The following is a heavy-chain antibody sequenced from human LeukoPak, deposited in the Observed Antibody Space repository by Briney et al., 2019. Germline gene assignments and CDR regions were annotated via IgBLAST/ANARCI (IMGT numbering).Heavy chain of an antibody. CDR3: AREGVLPRRVGMDV. J-gene: IGHJ6*02. CDR2: IYYGGST. Sequence: SETLSLTCTVSGGSMSSSYWSWIRQPPGKGLEWIGYIYYGGSTNYNPSLKSRVTISVDTSKNQFSLKLSTVTAADTAVYYCAREGVLPRRVGMDVWGQGTTVTVSS. CDR1: GGSMSSSY. V-gene: IGHV4-59*01. D-gene: IGHD2-8*01.